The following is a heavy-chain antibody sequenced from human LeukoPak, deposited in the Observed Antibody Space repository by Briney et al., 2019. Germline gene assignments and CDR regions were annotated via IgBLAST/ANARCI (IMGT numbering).Heavy chain of an antibody. D-gene: IGHD3-22*01. CDR3: ARLYDGSAYHADHFDY. CDR1: GFTFDDYG. J-gene: IGHJ4*02. CDR2: INWNGGST. Sequence: GGSLRLSCAASGFTFDDYGMSWVRQAPGKGLEWVSGINWNGGSTDYADSVQGRLTISRDNAKNSLFLQMNSLRAEDTAVYYCARLYDGSAYHADHFDYWGQGTLVIVSS. V-gene: IGHV3-20*04.